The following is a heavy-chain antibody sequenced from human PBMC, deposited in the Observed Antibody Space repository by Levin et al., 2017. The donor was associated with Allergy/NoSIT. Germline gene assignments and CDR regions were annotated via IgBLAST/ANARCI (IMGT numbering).Heavy chain of an antibody. V-gene: IGHV3-15*01. Sequence: GGSLRLSCAASGFTFSNAWMSWVRQAPGKGLEWVGRIKSKTDGGTTDYAAPVKGRFTISRDDSKNTLYLQMNSLKTEDTAVYYCTKRIAVAGGGYYFDYWGQGTLVTVSS. J-gene: IGHJ4*02. CDR3: TKRIAVAGGGYYFDY. D-gene: IGHD6-19*01. CDR1: GFTFSNAW. CDR2: IKSKTDGGTT.